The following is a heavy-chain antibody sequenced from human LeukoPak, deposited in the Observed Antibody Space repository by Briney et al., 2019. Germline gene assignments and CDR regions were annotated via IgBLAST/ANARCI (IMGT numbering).Heavy chain of an antibody. CDR3: ARRIVVVDNWFDP. J-gene: IGHJ5*02. D-gene: IGHD3-22*01. Sequence: SETLSLTCTVSGGSISSYYWSWIRQPPGKGLEWIGYIYYSGSTNYNPSLKSRDTISVDTSKNQFSLKLSSVTAADTAVYYCARRIVVVDNWFDPWGQGTLVTVSS. CDR1: GGSISSYY. CDR2: IYYSGST. V-gene: IGHV4-59*01.